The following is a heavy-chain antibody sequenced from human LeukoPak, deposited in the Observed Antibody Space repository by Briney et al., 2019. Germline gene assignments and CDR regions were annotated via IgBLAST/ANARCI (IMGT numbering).Heavy chain of an antibody. Sequence: GGSLRLSCAASGFTFTNYWMSWVRQAPGKGLEWVANIKQDGSEKYYVDSVKGRFTISRDDGKNSLYLQMNSLRAEDTAVYYCARDRDLYSSSPGPWGQGTLVTVSS. CDR1: GFTFTNYW. CDR2: IKQDGSEK. V-gene: IGHV3-7*03. D-gene: IGHD6-13*01. CDR3: ARDRDLYSSSPGP. J-gene: IGHJ5*02.